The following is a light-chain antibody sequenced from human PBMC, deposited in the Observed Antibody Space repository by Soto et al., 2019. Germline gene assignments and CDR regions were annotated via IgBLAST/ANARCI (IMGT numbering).Light chain of an antibody. CDR2: GAS. CDR3: QQYGSSGT. CDR1: QSVSNNY. J-gene: IGKJ1*01. Sequence: EIVLTQSPVTLSLSPGARATLSCMASQSVSNNYLAWYQQKPGQAPRILIYGASNRATGIPDRFSGSGSGTDFTLTISRMDPEDVAVYYCQQYGSSGTFGQGTKVDIK. V-gene: IGKV3-20*01.